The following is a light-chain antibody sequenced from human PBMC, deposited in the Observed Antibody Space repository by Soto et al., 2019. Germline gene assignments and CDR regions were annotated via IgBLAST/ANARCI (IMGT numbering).Light chain of an antibody. V-gene: IGKV3-15*01. CDR1: QSVSSN. J-gene: IGKJ4*01. CDR3: QQYNNWPQLT. Sequence: MTQSPATLSVSPGERATLSCRASQSVSSNLAWYQQKPGQAPRLLIYGASTRATGIPARFSGSGSGTEFTLTISSLQSEDFAVYYCQQYNNWPQLTFGGGTKV. CDR2: GAS.